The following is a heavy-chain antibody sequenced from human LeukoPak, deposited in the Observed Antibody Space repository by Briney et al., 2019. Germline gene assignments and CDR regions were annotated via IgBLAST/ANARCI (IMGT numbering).Heavy chain of an antibody. CDR3: ARGGPYCSGGGCYSRTSNWFDP. CDR1: GGSISSGSYY. J-gene: IGHJ5*02. Sequence: PSETLSLTCTVSGGSISSGSYYWSWIRQPAGKGLEWIGHIYTSGSTNYNPSLKRRVTISVDTPKNQFSLKLSSVTATDTAVYYCARGGPYCSGGGCYSRTSNWFDPWGQGTLVTVSS. CDR2: IYTSGST. V-gene: IGHV4-61*09. D-gene: IGHD2-15*01.